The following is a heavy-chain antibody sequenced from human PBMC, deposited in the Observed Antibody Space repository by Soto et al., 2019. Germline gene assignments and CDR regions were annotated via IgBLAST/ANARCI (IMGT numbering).Heavy chain of an antibody. CDR1: GFTFSRYW. CDR2: IKDDGSDE. J-gene: IGHJ6*01. Sequence: ELQLVESGGGLVQPGGSLRLSGAASGFTFSRYWMSWVRKAPGKGMEWGANIKDDGSDEYYVDSVKGRFTVSRDNAKNSLYLQLSGLRDEDTPVYYGARKQTTVTSLRTYYYGLDVWGQGTAVTVSS. CDR3: ARKQTTVTSLRTYYYGLDV. D-gene: IGHD4-4*01. V-gene: IGHV3-7*03.